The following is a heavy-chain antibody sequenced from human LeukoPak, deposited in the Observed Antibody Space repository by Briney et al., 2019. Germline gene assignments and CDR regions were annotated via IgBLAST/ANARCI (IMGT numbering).Heavy chain of an antibody. D-gene: IGHD6-13*01. V-gene: IGHV4-39*07. CDR1: GGSISSSSYY. Sequence: SETLSLTCTVSGGSISSSSYYWGWIRQPPGKGLEWIGSIYYSGSTYYNPSLKSRVTISVDTSKNQFSLKLSSVTAADTAVYYCARGPIAAAGKGYYYGMDVWGQGTTVTVSS. J-gene: IGHJ6*02. CDR2: IYYSGST. CDR3: ARGPIAAAGKGYYYGMDV.